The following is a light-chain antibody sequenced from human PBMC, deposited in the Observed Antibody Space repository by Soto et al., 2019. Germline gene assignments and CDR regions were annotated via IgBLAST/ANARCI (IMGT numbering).Light chain of an antibody. CDR1: QSIRSW. J-gene: IGKJ2*01. Sequence: DIPMTQSPSTLSASVGDRVTITCRASQSIRSWLAWYQQKPGKAPKLLIYQASSLGSGVPSRFSGSGSGTEFTLTISSLQPDDFETYYCQQYNAYSTFGQGTKLEIK. CDR3: QQYNAYST. V-gene: IGKV1-5*03. CDR2: QAS.